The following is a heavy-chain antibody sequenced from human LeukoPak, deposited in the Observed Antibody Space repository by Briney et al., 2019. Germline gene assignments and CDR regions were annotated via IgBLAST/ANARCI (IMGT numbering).Heavy chain of an antibody. Sequence: GGSLRLSCAASGFTFSSYSMNWVRQAPGKGLEWVSSISSSSSYIYYADSVKGRFTISRDNAKNSLYLQMNSLRAEDTAVYYCARDGSNGVFYMDVWGKGTTVTVSS. CDR1: GFTFSSYS. CDR2: ISSSSSYI. D-gene: IGHD2-8*01. J-gene: IGHJ6*03. V-gene: IGHV3-21*01. CDR3: ARDGSNGVFYMDV.